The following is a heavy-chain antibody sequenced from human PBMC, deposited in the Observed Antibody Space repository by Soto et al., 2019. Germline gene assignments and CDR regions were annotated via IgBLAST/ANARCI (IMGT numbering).Heavy chain of an antibody. V-gene: IGHV3-11*01. CDR3: ARFLPSARGGFDY. CDR2: ISSSGSTI. CDR1: AFTFSRYW. Sequence: PGGSLRLSCATSAFTFSRYWMRWIRQAPGKGLEWVSYISSSGSTIYYADSVKCRFTISRDNAKNSLYLQMNSLRADDTAVYYCARFLPSARGGFDYWGQGTLVTVSS. D-gene: IGHD2-15*01. J-gene: IGHJ4*02.